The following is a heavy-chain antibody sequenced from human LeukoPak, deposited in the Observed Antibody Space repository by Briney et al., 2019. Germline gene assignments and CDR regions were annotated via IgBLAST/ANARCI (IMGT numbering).Heavy chain of an antibody. CDR2: IYYSGST. J-gene: IGHJ2*01. Sequence: PSETLSLTCTVSGGSISSGGYYWSWIRQPPGKGLEWIGYIYYSGSTNYNPSLKSRVTISVDTSKNQFSLKLSSVTAADTAVYYCAREVAVESRYFDLWGRGTLVTVSS. V-gene: IGHV4-61*08. CDR3: AREVAVESRYFDL. D-gene: IGHD6-19*01. CDR1: GGSISSGGYY.